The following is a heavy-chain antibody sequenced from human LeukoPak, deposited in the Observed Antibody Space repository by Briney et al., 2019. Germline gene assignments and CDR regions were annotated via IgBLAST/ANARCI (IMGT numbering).Heavy chain of an antibody. V-gene: IGHV3-7*01. D-gene: IGHD4-23*01. CDR1: AFTFSSYW. CDR3: ARDRGYSSFDY. Sequence: GGSLRPPRETSAFTFSSYWMSWVRQAPGKGLEWVANIKEDGSEINYVDSVKGRFTISRDNAKNSLFLQMNSLRVEDTAVYYCARDRGYSSFDYWGQGTLVTVSS. J-gene: IGHJ4*02. CDR2: IKEDGSEI.